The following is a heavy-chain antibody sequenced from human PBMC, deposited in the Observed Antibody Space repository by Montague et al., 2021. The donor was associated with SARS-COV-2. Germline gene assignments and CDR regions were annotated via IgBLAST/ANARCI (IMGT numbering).Heavy chain of an antibody. CDR3: TRDAFTMIIDAFNI. CDR1: GFTFSTYT. Sequence: SLRLSCAASGFTFSTYTMNWVRQAPGQGLEWVSSITASSIYIYYADPVKGRFTISRDNAKNSLYLQMNSLRAEDTAVYYCTRDAFTMIIDAFNIWGQGTLVTVSS. J-gene: IGHJ4*02. V-gene: IGHV3-21*01. D-gene: IGHD3-22*01. CDR2: ITASSIYI.